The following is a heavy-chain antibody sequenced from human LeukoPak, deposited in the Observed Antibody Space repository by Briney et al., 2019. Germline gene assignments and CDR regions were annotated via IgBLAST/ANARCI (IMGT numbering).Heavy chain of an antibody. J-gene: IGHJ5*02. CDR1: GASISSYY. CDR3: ARGGLEPNWFDP. V-gene: IGHV4-59*01. Sequence: SETLSLTCTVSGASISSYYWSWIRQPPGKGLEWIGYVYYSGSTNYDPSLKSRVSISVDTSKNQFSLKQSSVTAADTAVYYCARGGLEPNWFDPWGQGTLVTVSS. CDR2: VYYSGST. D-gene: IGHD1-1*01.